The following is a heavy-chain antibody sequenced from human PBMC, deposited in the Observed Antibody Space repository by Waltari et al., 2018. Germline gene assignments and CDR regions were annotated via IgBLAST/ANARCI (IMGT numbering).Heavy chain of an antibody. V-gene: IGHV2-5*01. CDR1: GFALSTSGVG. CDR3: AHLPKPHSGSYPYYFDY. J-gene: IGHJ4*02. Sequence: QITLKESGPTLVKPTQTLTLTCTFSGFALSTSGVGGGWIRQTPGKALEWLALLYWNDYKRYSPSLKSRLTITKDTSKNQVVLTMTNMDPVDTATYYCAHLPKPHSGSYPYYFDYWGQGTLVTVSS. D-gene: IGHD1-26*01. CDR2: LYWNDYK.